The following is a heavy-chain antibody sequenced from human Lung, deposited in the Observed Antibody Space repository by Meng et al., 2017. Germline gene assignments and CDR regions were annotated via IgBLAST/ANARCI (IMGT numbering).Heavy chain of an antibody. CDR1: GGSISSSNYY. Sequence: QVQLQESGQGLVNPSQTLSLTCTVSGGSISSSNYYWSWIRQPPGKGLEWSGHIYNSGSTYYNPSLKSRITISVDTSKNQFSLKLSSVTAADTAVYYCARGQKGYFDLWGRGTLVTVSS. V-gene: IGHV4-30-4*01. J-gene: IGHJ2*01. CDR3: ARGQKGYFDL. CDR2: IYNSGST.